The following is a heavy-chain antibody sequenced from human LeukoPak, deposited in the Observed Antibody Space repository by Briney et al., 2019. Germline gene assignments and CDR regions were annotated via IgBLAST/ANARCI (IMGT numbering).Heavy chain of an antibody. CDR1: GYTFTGYY. V-gene: IGHV1-2*02. Sequence: GASVKVSCKASGYTFTGYYMHWVRQAPGQGLGWMGWINPNSGGTNYAQKFQGRVTMTRDTSISTAYMELSRLRSDDTAVYYCARDSGEYSSSSRRSRRNWFDPWGQGTLVTVSS. CDR3: ARDSGEYSSSSRRSRRNWFDP. J-gene: IGHJ5*02. CDR2: INPNSGGT. D-gene: IGHD6-6*01.